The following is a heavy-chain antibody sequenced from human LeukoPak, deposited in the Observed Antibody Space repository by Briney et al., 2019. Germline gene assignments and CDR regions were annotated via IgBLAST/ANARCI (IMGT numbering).Heavy chain of an antibody. CDR3: AKRVVYSPDDAFDI. D-gene: IGHD2-8*02. CDR2: ISGSGGST. J-gene: IGHJ3*02. Sequence: GGSLRLSCAASGFTFSKYGMSWVRQAPGKGLEWVSVISGSGGSTYYADSVKGRFTISRDNSKNTLYLQMNSLRAEDTAVYYCAKRVVYSPDDAFDIWGQGTMVTVSS. V-gene: IGHV3-23*01. CDR1: GFTFSKYG.